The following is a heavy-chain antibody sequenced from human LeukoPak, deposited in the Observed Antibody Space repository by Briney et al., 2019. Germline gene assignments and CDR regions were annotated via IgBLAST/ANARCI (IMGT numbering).Heavy chain of an antibody. CDR1: GYSFTAYY. V-gene: IGHV1-2*02. J-gene: IGHJ4*02. Sequence: ASVKVSCKASGYSFTAYYMHWVRQAPGQGLEWMGWINPNSGGTNYAQKFQGRVTMTRDTSITTAYMEMSRLRSDDTALYYCARSPHILSGEDFDYWGQGTLVSVSS. D-gene: IGHD3-9*01. CDR3: ARSPHILSGEDFDY. CDR2: INPNSGGT.